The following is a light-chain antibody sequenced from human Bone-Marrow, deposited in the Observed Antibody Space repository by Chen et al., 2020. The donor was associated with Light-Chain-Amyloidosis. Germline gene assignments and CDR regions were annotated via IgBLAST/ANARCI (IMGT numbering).Light chain of an antibody. Sequence: NFMLTQPHSVSESPGKTVIISCTRSSGSIATNYVQWYQQRPGSSPTTVIYEDDQRPSGVPDRCSGSIDRSSNSASLTISGLKTEDEADYDCQSYQGGSQGVCGGGTKLPVL. J-gene: IGLJ3*02. CDR3: QSYQGGSQGV. CDR1: SGSIATNY. CDR2: EDD. V-gene: IGLV6-57*01.